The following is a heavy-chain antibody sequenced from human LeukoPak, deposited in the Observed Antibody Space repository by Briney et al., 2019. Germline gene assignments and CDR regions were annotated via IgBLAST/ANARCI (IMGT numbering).Heavy chain of an antibody. CDR1: GFTFSDYY. Sequence: GGSLRLSCAASGFTFSDYYMSWIRQAPGKGLEWVSYISSSGSTIYYADSVKGRFTISRDNAKNSLYLQMNSLRAEDTAVYYCARVYGSGWCYYYYMDVWGKGTTVTVSS. CDR3: ARVYGSGWCYYYYMDV. D-gene: IGHD6-19*01. CDR2: ISSSGSTI. V-gene: IGHV3-11*04. J-gene: IGHJ6*03.